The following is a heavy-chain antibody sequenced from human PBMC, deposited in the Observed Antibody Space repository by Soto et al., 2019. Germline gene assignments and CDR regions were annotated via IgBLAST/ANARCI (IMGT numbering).Heavy chain of an antibody. V-gene: IGHV3-23*01. Sequence: WVSKTQGKGLEWVSGISSSGGRTYYADSGKGRFSISRDNSKSTLYLQMNSLRAEDTSLYYCATVAKSGVSLESFYYWVQG. D-gene: IGHD3-3*01. CDR3: ATVAKSGVSLESFYY. J-gene: IGHJ4*02. CDR2: ISSSGGRT.